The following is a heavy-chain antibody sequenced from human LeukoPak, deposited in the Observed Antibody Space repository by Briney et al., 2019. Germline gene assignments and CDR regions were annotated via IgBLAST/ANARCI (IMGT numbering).Heavy chain of an antibody. CDR3: AKDFGGNGYFFDY. J-gene: IGHJ4*02. V-gene: IGHV3-23*01. CDR1: GFTFSSYA. D-gene: IGHD3-16*01. Sequence: GGSLRLSCAASGFTFSSYAMSWVSQAPGKGLEWVSAISGSGGSTYYADSVKGRFTISRDNSKNTLYLQMNSLSAEDTAVYYCAKDFGGNGYFFDYWGQGTLVTVSS. CDR2: ISGSGGST.